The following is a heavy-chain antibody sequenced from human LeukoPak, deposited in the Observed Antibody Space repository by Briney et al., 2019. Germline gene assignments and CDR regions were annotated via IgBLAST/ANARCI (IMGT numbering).Heavy chain of an antibody. CDR3: ARVLVRGVPNWFDP. D-gene: IGHD3-10*01. CDR2: IYYSGST. V-gene: IGHV4-59*01. J-gene: IGHJ5*02. Sequence: SETLSLTCTVSGGSISSYYWSWIREPPGKGLEWIGYIYYSGSTNYNPSLKSRVTISVDTSKNQFSLKLSSVTAADTAVYYCARVLVRGVPNWFDPWGQGTLVTAPS. CDR1: GGSISSYY.